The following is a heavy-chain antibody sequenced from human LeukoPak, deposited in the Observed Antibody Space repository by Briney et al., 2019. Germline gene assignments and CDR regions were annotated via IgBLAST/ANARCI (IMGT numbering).Heavy chain of an antibody. D-gene: IGHD2-15*01. CDR2: ISISGGST. CDR3: AKDWSAAH. J-gene: IGHJ4*02. CDR1: GFTFNNYA. V-gene: IGHV3-23*01. Sequence: GGSLRLSCAASGFTFNNYAMTWVRQAPGKGLEWVSAISISGGSTHYADSVKGRFTISRDNSKNTLYLQMNSLRAEDTAVYYCAKDWSAAHWGQGTLVTVSS.